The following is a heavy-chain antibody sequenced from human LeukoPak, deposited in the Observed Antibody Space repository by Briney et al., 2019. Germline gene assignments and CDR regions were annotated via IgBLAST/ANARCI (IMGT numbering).Heavy chain of an antibody. D-gene: IGHD6-13*01. Sequence: SETLSLTCTVSGGSITTYYWSWVRQPAGKGLEWIGLIYASGSTNYNPSLKSRVTISVDTSKNQFSLKLSSVTAADTAVYYCARYSSSWYLWRGWFDPWGQGTLVTVSS. CDR3: ARYSSSWYLWRGWFDP. V-gene: IGHV4-4*07. CDR1: GGSITTYY. J-gene: IGHJ5*02. CDR2: IYASGST.